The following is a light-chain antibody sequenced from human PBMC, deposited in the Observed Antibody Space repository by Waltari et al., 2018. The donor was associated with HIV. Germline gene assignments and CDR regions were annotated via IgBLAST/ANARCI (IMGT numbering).Light chain of an antibody. CDR3: GTWDSSLSSVV. CDR2: ETN. Sequence: QSVLTQPPSVSAAPGQKVAIPCSGSSSTIGNNFVSWYHQLSGTAPKLLIYETNKRPSGIPDRFSASKSGTSATLVITGLQTGDEADYYCGTWDSSLSSVVFGGGTKLAVL. J-gene: IGLJ3*02. CDR1: SSTIGNNF. V-gene: IGLV1-51*02.